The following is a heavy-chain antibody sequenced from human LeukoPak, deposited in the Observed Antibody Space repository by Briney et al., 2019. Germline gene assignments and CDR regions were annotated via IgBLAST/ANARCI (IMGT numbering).Heavy chain of an antibody. CDR1: GFTFRNYW. J-gene: IGHJ4*02. CDR3: ARDVGLDTNFDY. D-gene: IGHD3-16*01. Sequence: PGGSLRLSCAASGFTFRNYWMGWVRQAPGKGLEWVANTKPDGSAEYYADSVRGRFTTSRDNANNFLYLQMYRLRAEDTAIYYCARDVGLDTNFDYWGQGTLVTVSS. CDR2: TKPDGSAE. V-gene: IGHV3-7*01.